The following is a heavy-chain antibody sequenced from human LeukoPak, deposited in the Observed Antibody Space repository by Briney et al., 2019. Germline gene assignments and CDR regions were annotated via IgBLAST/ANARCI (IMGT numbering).Heavy chain of an antibody. Sequence: GGSLRLSCAASGFTFSSYAMHWVRQAPGKGRECVSDISSNGGRTYYANSVKGRFTISRDNTKNTLYMQMGRLREEDRDVYYCARETYYYDSSGYYSPLFFDYWGQGTPVTVSS. CDR2: ISSNGGRT. D-gene: IGHD3-22*01. V-gene: IGHV3-64*01. J-gene: IGHJ4*02. CDR1: GFTFSSYA. CDR3: ARETYYYDSSGYYSPLFFDY.